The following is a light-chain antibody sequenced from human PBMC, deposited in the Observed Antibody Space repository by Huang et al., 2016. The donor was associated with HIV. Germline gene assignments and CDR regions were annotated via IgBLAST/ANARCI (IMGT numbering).Light chain of an antibody. V-gene: IGKV1-39*01. CDR1: QTSSNY. CDR2: GIS. CDR3: QQSYSAPFT. J-gene: IGKJ4*01. Sequence: DIQMTQSPSSLSASLGDRVTITCRASQTSSNYLCWYQQKAGKVPRLMIYGISRLPSGVPTRFSGSGSGADFTLTISNLQPEDFATYYCQQSYSAPFTFGGGTKVDI.